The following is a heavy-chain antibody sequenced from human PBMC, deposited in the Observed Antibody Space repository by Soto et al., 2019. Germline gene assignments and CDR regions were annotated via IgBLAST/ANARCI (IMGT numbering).Heavy chain of an antibody. CDR2: ISYDGSNK. CDR3: ARDPGTYSGSYFDY. CDR1: GFTFSSYA. D-gene: IGHD1-26*01. Sequence: LRRSCAASGFTFSSYAMHWVRQAPGKGLEWVAVISYDGSNKYYADSVKGRFTISRDNSKNTLYLQMNSLRAEDTAVYYCARDPGTYSGSYFDYSGQG. J-gene: IGHJ4*02. V-gene: IGHV3-30-3*01.